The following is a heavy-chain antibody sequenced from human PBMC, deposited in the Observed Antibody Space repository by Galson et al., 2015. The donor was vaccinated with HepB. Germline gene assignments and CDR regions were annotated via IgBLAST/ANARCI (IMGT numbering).Heavy chain of an antibody. Sequence: SLRLSCAASGFTFNNYWMSWVRQAPGKGLEWVANIKEDGSQKNYVDSVKGRFTISRDNGKNSLYLQMNSLTAEDTAVYYCARDRGKYGVVLDYWGQGTLVTVSS. V-gene: IGHV3-7*03. J-gene: IGHJ4*02. CDR2: IKEDGSQK. D-gene: IGHD3-10*01. CDR3: ARDRGKYGVVLDY. CDR1: GFTFNNYW.